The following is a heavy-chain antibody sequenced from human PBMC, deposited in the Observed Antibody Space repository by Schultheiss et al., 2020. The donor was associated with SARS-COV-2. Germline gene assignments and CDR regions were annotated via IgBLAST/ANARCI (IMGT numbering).Heavy chain of an antibody. Sequence: SQTLSLSCTVSGGSISSYYWSWIRQPPGKGLEWIGYIYYSGSTNYNPSLKSRVTISVDTSKNQVSLKVRSVTAADTAVYYCARVVGGPTFEAFFGMDVWGQGTTVTVSS. CDR2: IYYSGST. V-gene: IGHV4-59*01. D-gene: IGHD1-26*01. J-gene: IGHJ6*02. CDR3: ARVVGGPTFEAFFGMDV. CDR1: GGSISSYY.